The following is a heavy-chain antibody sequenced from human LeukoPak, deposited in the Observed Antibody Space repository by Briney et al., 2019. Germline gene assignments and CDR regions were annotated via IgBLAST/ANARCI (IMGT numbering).Heavy chain of an antibody. D-gene: IGHD3-22*01. V-gene: IGHV3-53*05. CDR3: ASSTYYYDSSGPDY. CDR1: GFTVSSNY. J-gene: IGHJ4*02. CDR2: IYSGGST. Sequence: GGSLRLSCAASGFTVSSNYMSWVRQAPGKGLEWVSVIYSGGSTYYADSVKGRFTISRDNSKNTLYLQMNSLRAEDTAVYYCASSTYYYDSSGPDYWGQGTLVTVSS.